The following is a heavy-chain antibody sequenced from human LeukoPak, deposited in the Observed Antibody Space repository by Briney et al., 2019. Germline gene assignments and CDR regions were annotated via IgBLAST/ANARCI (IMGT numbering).Heavy chain of an antibody. CDR2: INPNSGGT. D-gene: IGHD1-26*01. CDR1: GYTFTGYY. CDR3: ARNSETHYYFDH. J-gene: IGHJ4*02. Sequence: EAAVKVSCKASGYTFTGYYMHWVRQAPGQGLEWMGWINPNSGGTNYAQKFQGRVTMTRDTSSSTAYMELSRLRSDDTAVYYCARNSETHYYFDHWGQGTLVTV. V-gene: IGHV1-2*02.